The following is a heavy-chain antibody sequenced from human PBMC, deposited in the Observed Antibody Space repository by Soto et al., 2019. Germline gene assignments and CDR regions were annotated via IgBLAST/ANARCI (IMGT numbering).Heavy chain of an antibody. CDR3: AREEGISDWHAFDY. V-gene: IGHV1-18*04. J-gene: IGHJ4*02. CDR2: ISTYNGNT. D-gene: IGHD6-19*01. Sequence: GAPVKVSCQASGYTFTDYGISWVRQAPGQGLEWMGWISTYNGNTIYAQKIQGRVTMTTDTSTSTAYVELRSLRSDDTAVYYCAREEGISDWHAFDYWGQGTLVTVSS. CDR1: GYTFTDYG.